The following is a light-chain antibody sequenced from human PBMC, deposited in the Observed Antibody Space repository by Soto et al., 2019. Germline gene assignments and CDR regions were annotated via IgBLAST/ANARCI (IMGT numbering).Light chain of an antibody. V-gene: IGLV2-14*01. Sequence: QSALTQPASVSGSPGQSITFSCTGTSSDVGGYNLVSWYQQYPDKAPKLMIFDVNTRPSGVSNRFSGSKSGNTASLTISGLQAEDEADYYCSSYKSSSTLPYVFGTGTKLTVL. CDR3: SSYKSSSTLPYV. J-gene: IGLJ1*01. CDR1: SSDVGGYNL. CDR2: DVN.